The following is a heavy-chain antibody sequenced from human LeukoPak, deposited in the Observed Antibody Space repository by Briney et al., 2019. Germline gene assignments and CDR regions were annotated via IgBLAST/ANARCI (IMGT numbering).Heavy chain of an antibody. V-gene: IGHV4-4*02. D-gene: IGHD6-6*01. CDR1: GVSISSSNW. J-gene: IGHJ4*02. CDR2: IYHSGST. Sequence: PSETLSLTCAVSGVSISSSNWWSWVRQPPGKGLEWIGEIYHSGSTNYNPSLKSRVTISVDKSKNQFSLKLSSVTAADTAVYYCARGGFFIAARTDFDYWGQGTLVTVSS. CDR3: ARGGFFIAARTDFDY.